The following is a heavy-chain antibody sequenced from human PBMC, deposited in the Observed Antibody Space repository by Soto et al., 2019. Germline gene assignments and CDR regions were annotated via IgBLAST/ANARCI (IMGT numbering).Heavy chain of an antibody. V-gene: IGHV3-23*01. CDR2: ISYSADKT. CDR3: ARRARTATTNWGAFDI. J-gene: IGHJ3*02. D-gene: IGHD1-7*01. Sequence: EVQLLESGGGLVQPGGSLRLSCAASGFTFSNYVMNWVRQAPGKGLEWVSTISYSADKTFYADSVKGRFTISRDNSRDTLFLQMNSLRAEGAAVYYCARRARTATTNWGAFDIWGQGTMVTVSS. CDR1: GFTFSNYV.